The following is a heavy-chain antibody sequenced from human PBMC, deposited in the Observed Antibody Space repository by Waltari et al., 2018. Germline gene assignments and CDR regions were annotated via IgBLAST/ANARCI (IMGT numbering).Heavy chain of an antibody. V-gene: IGHV4-39*07. CDR2: IYYSGST. J-gene: IGHJ4*02. CDR3: ARVYEMADFDY. CDR1: GGSISSSSYY. Sequence: QLQLQESGPGLVKPSATLSLTCTVSGGSISSSSYYWGWTRQPPGKGLEWIGSIYYSGSTYYNPSLKSRVTISVDTSKNQFSLKLSSVTAADTAVYYCARVYEMADFDYWGQGTLVTVSS. D-gene: IGHD2-8*01.